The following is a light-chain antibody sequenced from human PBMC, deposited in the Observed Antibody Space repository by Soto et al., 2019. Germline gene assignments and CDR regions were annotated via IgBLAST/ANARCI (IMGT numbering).Light chain of an antibody. Sequence: DIVMTQSPDSLAVSLGERATINCKSSQNVLYSSNSKNQLAWYQQKPGQPPKLLIYWASTRESGVPDRFSGSGSVTDFILTISSLQAEDVAVYYCQQYYSPPLTFGGGPKVDFK. CDR3: QQYYSPPLT. CDR1: QNVLYSSNSKNQ. CDR2: WAS. J-gene: IGKJ4*01. V-gene: IGKV4-1*01.